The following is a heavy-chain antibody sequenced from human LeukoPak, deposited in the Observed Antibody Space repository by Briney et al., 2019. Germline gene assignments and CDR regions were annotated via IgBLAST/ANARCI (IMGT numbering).Heavy chain of an antibody. CDR1: GFTFSNYG. CDR3: AKDDGYYYYGMDV. V-gene: IGHV3-30*18. Sequence: GGSLRLSCAASGFTFSNYGVHWVRQAPGKGLEWVAVISYDGSNKYYADSVKGRFTISRDNSKNTLYLQMNSLRAEDTAVYYCAKDDGYYYYGMDVWGQGTTVTVSS. CDR2: ISYDGSNK. J-gene: IGHJ6*02.